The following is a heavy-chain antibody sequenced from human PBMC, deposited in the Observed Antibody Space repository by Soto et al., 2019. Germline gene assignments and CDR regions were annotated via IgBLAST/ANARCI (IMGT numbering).Heavy chain of an antibody. CDR3: ARSGPPEYYYDSSGYTH. CDR2: IWYDGSNK. V-gene: IGHV3-33*08. CDR1: GFTFSSYG. Sequence: PGESLKISCAASGFTFSSYGMHWVRQAPGKGLEWVAVIWYDGSNKYYADSVKGRFTISRDNSKNTLYLQMNSLRAEDTAVYYCARSGPPEYYYDSSGYTHWGQGTLVTVSS. D-gene: IGHD3-22*01. J-gene: IGHJ4*02.